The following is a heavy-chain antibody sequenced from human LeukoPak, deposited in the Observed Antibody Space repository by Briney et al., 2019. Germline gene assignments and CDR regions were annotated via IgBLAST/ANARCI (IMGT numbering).Heavy chain of an antibody. Sequence: PGGSLRLSCAASGFTFSSYAMHWVRQAPGKGLEWVAVIPYDGSNKYYADSVKGRFTISRDNSKNTLYLQMNSLRAEDTAVYYCARAILTGIQLSPWDYGMDVWGQGTTVTVSS. V-gene: IGHV3-30-3*01. J-gene: IGHJ6*02. CDR1: GFTFSSYA. CDR2: IPYDGSNK. CDR3: ARAILTGIQLSPWDYGMDV. D-gene: IGHD5-18*01.